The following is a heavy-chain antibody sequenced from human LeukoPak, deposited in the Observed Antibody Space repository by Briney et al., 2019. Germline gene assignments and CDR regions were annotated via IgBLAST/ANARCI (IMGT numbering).Heavy chain of an antibody. V-gene: IGHV3-7*01. CDR1: GFTFSSYW. CDR3: AREDKVVPAALGPYNWFDP. Sequence: PGGSLRLSCAASGFTFSSYWMSWVRQAPGKGLEWVANIKQDGSEKYYVDSVKGRFTISRGNAKNSLYLQMNSLRAEDTAVYYCAREDKVVPAALGPYNWFDPWGQGTLVTVSS. CDR2: IKQDGSEK. J-gene: IGHJ5*02. D-gene: IGHD2-2*01.